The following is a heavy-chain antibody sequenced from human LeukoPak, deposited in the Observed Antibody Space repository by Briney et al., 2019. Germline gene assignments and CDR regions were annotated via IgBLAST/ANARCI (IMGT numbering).Heavy chain of an antibody. J-gene: IGHJ6*02. CDR1: GYTFISYD. D-gene: IGHD4-17*01. Sequence: ASVKVSCKASGYTFISYDINWVRQATGQGLEWMGWMNPNSGNTGHAQKFQGRVTMTRNTSISTAYMELSSLRSEDTAVYYCARGPKRLRYYYYGMDVWGQGTTVTVSS. CDR3: ARGPKRLRYYYYGMDV. V-gene: IGHV1-8*01. CDR2: MNPNSGNT.